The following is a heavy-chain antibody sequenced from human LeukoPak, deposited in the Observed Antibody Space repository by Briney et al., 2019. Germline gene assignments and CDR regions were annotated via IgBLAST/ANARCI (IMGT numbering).Heavy chain of an antibody. J-gene: IGHJ4*02. CDR2: ISGSGGST. D-gene: IGHD6-13*01. CDR3: AKALGSSSSWATVDY. Sequence: ETLSLTCTVSGGSISSGGYYWSWVRQAPGKGLEWVSAISGSGGSTYYADSVKGRFTISRDNSKNTLYLQMNSLRAEDTAVYYCAKALGSSSSWATVDYWGQGTLVTVSS. CDR1: GGSISSGGYY. V-gene: IGHV3-23*01.